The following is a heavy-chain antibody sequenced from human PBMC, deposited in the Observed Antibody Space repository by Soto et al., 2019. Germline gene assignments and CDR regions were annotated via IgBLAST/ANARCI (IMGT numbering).Heavy chain of an antibody. CDR3: ARDLGTGTDY. CDR2: IYHSGAT. V-gene: IGHV4-4*02. D-gene: IGHD1-1*01. J-gene: IGHJ4*02. Sequence: SETLSLTCAVSGDSITNSNWWSWVRQAPGKGLEWIGEIYHSGATTYNPSLKSRATISVDPSNNHFSLKLTSLTAADTAVYFCARDLGTGTDYWGQGTLVTVSS. CDR1: GDSITNSNW.